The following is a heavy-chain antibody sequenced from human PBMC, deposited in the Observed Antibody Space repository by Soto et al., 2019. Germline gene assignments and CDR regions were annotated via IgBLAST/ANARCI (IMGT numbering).Heavy chain of an antibody. CDR1: GFTFRRYA. J-gene: IGHJ3*02. Sequence: AVGSLRLSCAASGFTFRRYAMTWVRQAPGKGLEWVAVIWYDGSNKYYADSVKGRFTISRDNSKNTLYLQMNSLRAEDTAVYYCARERGASGWDDAFDIWGQGTMVTVSS. D-gene: IGHD6-19*01. CDR3: ARERGASGWDDAFDI. V-gene: IGHV3-33*08. CDR2: IWYDGSNK.